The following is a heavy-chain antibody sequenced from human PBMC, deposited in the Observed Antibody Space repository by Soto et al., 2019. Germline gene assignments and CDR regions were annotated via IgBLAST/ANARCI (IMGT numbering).Heavy chain of an antibody. CDR1: GFTFSNFA. V-gene: IGHV3-23*01. D-gene: IGHD1-26*01. Sequence: GGSLRLSCAASGFTFSNFAMNWVRQAPGQGLEWVSYVSGSGTGIYYADSVKGRFTISRDNSKNTLYLQMNSLRAEDTAVYYCAKGRAAYSTFYDFWGQGTLVTVSS. J-gene: IGHJ4*02. CDR2: VSGSGTGI. CDR3: AKGRAAYSTFYDF.